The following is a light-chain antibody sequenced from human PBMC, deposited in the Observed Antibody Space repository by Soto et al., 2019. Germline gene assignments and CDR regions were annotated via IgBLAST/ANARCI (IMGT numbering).Light chain of an antibody. CDR1: QAINNY. V-gene: IGKV1-27*01. Sequence: DIQMTQSPSSLSASVGDRVTITCRARQAINNYLAWYQQKPGKVPTLLISAASTLQSGVPSRFSGSGSGTDFTLTSSRLQPEDVATYYCQKFNAVPTFGGGTKVEI. J-gene: IGKJ4*01. CDR2: AAS. CDR3: QKFNAVPT.